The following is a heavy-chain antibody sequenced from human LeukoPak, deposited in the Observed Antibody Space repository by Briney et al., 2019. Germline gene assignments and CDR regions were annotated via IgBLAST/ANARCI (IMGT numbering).Heavy chain of an antibody. D-gene: IGHD1-26*01. CDR3: AKNYGGGATMLDY. J-gene: IGHJ4*02. CDR2: IGGSGGST. V-gene: IGHV3-23*01. CDR1: GFIFSSYV. Sequence: GGSLRLSCAASGFIFSSYVMSWVRQAPGKGLEWVSGIGGSGGSTYYADSVKGRFTLSRDNSKNTVFLQMNSLRAEDTAVYYCAKNYGGGATMLDYWGQGTPVTVSS.